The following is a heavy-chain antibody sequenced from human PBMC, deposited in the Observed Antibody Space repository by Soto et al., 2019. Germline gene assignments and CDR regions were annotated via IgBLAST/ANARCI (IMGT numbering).Heavy chain of an antibody. Sequence: GASVKVSCKASGYSFTHFHIHWVRQAPGQSLEWMGMIDPSGGITRDAQRLQGRITISADKSISTAYLLWSSLKASDTAMYYCARLGNWNYLGYWGQGTLVTVSS. CDR3: ARLGNWNYLGY. CDR2: IDPSGGIT. CDR1: GYSFTHFH. V-gene: IGHV1-46*01. D-gene: IGHD1-20*01. J-gene: IGHJ4*02.